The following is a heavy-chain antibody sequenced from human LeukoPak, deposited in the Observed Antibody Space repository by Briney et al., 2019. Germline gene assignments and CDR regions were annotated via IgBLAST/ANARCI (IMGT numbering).Heavy chain of an antibody. CDR2: INSDGSST. CDR1: AFSFSSSW. J-gene: IGHJ3*02. CDR3: ARAGYYGAFDI. D-gene: IGHD3-3*01. V-gene: IGHV3-74*01. Sequence: GGSRRLACAAAAFSFSSSWMHWVRQAPGKGLVWVSRINSDGSSTSYADSVEGRFTISRDNAKNTLYLQMTSLRAEDTAAYYCARAGYYGAFDIWGQGTMVTVSS.